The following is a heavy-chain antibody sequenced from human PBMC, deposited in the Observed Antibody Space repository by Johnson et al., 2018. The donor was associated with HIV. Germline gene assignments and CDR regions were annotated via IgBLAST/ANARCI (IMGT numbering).Heavy chain of an antibody. D-gene: IGHD5-18*01. CDR3: ARGVRNSYGYLLGTFDI. V-gene: IGHV3-66*02. J-gene: IGHJ3*02. CDR2: VYSTFGT. Sequence: VQLVESGGGVVQPGRSLRLSCAASAFSFNSYWMTWVRQPPGKGLDWVSAVYSTFGTYYADSVRGRFTISTDNSKNTLYLQMNSLRREDTAVYYCARGVRNSYGYLLGTFDIWGQGTMVTVSS. CDR1: AFSFNSYW.